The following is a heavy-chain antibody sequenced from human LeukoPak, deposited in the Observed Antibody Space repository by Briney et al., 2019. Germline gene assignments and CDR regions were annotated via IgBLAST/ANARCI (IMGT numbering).Heavy chain of an antibody. CDR3: AKERDYYVSRSCDY. D-gene: IGHD3-10*01. CDR2: SSRSGSTI. CDR1: GFTFSDYY. Sequence: AGSLRLSCAASGFTFSDYYMSWIRQAPGQGLERVSYSSRSGSTIYYADSEKGRFTISRDNSQNTLYLQMNSLRAEDTALYYCAKERDYYVSRSCDYWGQGTQVTVSS. V-gene: IGHV3-11*04. J-gene: IGHJ4*02.